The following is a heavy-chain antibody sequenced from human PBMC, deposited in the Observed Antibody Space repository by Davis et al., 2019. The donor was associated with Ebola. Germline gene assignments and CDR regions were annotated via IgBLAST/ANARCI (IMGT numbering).Heavy chain of an antibody. J-gene: IGHJ4*02. Sequence: GGSLRLSCAASGFTFSDYYMSWIRQAPGKGLEWVSYISSSSSYTNYADSVKGRFTISRDNAKNSLYLQMNSLRAEDTAVYYCARDSGDSSGWYGGSWFDYWGQGTLVTVSS. D-gene: IGHD6-19*01. V-gene: IGHV3-11*06. CDR2: ISSSSSYT. CDR3: ARDSGDSSGWYGGSWFDY. CDR1: GFTFSDYY.